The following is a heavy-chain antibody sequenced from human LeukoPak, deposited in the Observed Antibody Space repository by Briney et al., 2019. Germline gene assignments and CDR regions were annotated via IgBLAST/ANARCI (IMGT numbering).Heavy chain of an antibody. CDR3: PRTTEAHSWQTRYYSYYMDV. CDR1: GCSISSGSYY. J-gene: IGHJ6*03. V-gene: IGHV4-61*01. Sequence: PSQTLFLTCTVPGCSISSGSYYWGWFRQPPGKGLEWIVHCYYSVCTNSNASLNSGVTLLVDTSNNQFSLKLSSVADADTAVYYCPRTTEAHSWQTRYYSYYMDVWGKGTTVTVSS. D-gene: IGHD6-13*01. CDR2: CYYSVCT.